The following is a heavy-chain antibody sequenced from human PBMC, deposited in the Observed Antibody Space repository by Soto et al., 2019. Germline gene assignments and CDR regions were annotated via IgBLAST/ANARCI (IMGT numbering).Heavy chain of an antibody. V-gene: IGHV3-33*01. J-gene: IGHJ4*02. CDR1: GFTFSDYG. D-gene: IGHD6-19*01. Sequence: QVQLVESGGGVVQPGRSLRLSCAASGFTFSDYGMHWVRQAPGKGLEWVAVIWHDGSYKYYPDSVKGRFTISRDNSKNTLDLQMNSLRDEDTAVYYCARRSLEGIAVADYWGQGTLVTVSS. CDR2: IWHDGSYK. CDR3: ARRSLEGIAVADY.